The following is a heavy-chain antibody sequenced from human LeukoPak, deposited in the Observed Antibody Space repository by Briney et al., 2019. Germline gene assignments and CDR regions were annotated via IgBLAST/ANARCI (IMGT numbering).Heavy chain of an antibody. CDR1: GFSLSTSGVG. CDR2: IYWGDDK. Sequence: SGPTLVNPTQTLTLTCTFSGFSLSTSGVGGGWVRQPPGKALEWLALIYWGDDKRYSPSLKRRLTITKDTSKNQVVLTMTNMDPVDTATYYCAHFIAARRGIAVAKRHHQIRERGWFDPWGQGTLVTASS. V-gene: IGHV2-5*02. D-gene: IGHD6-19*01. J-gene: IGHJ5*02. CDR3: AHFIAARRGIAVAKRHHQIRERGWFDP.